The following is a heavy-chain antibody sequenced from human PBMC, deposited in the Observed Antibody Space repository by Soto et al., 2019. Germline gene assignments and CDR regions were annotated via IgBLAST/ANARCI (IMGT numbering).Heavy chain of an antibody. Sequence: QVQLQESGPGLVKPSETLSLTCTVSGGSVSSANYFWNWIRQPPGKGLEWIGYVYYTGSTNYNPSLKSRVTISVDTSTNQFSLKLSSVTAADTAVYYCARGARYGAYWGQGTLVTVSS. CDR3: ARGARYGAY. J-gene: IGHJ4*02. CDR1: GGSVSSANYF. CDR2: VYYTGST. D-gene: IGHD1-26*01. V-gene: IGHV4-61*01.